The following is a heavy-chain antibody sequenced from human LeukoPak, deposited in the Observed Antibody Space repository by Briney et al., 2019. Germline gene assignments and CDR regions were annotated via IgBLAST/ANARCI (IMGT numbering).Heavy chain of an antibody. D-gene: IGHD3-16*01. CDR3: AKLMGATIGGE. V-gene: IGHV5-10-1*01. Sequence: GESLKISCQGSGSSFSSYWISWVRQLPGKGLEWMGRIDPSDSYTNYNPSFQGHVTISVDKSINTAYLQWSSLEASDTALYYCAKLMGATIGGEWGQGTLVTVSS. CDR2: IDPSDSYT. J-gene: IGHJ1*01. CDR1: GSSFSSYW.